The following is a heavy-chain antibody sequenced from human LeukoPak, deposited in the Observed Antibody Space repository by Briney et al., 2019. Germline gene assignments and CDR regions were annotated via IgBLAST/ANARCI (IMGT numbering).Heavy chain of an antibody. V-gene: IGHV3-23*01. CDR1: GFTFSSYA. CDR2: ISGSGGST. J-gene: IGHJ4*02. Sequence: GGSLRLSCAASGFTFSSYAMSWVRQAPVKVLEWVSAISGSGGSTYYADSVKGRFTISGDNSKNTLYLQMNSLRAEDTAVYYCAKAHYYDSSGPFDYWGQGTLVTVSS. D-gene: IGHD3-22*01. CDR3: AKAHYYDSSGPFDY.